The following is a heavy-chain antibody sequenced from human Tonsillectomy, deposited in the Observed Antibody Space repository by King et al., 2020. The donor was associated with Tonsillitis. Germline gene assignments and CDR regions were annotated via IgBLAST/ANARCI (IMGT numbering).Heavy chain of an antibody. J-gene: IGHJ4*02. D-gene: IGHD1-26*01. Sequence: VQLQQWGAGLLKPSETLSLTCAVYGGSFSGYYWSWIRQPPGKGLEWIGEINHSGSINYNPSLKSRVTISVDTSKNQFSLKLSSVTAADTAVYYCASVGYSGSYLPFDYWGQGTPVTVSS. CDR1: GGSFSGYY. CDR3: ASVGYSGSYLPFDY. CDR2: INHSGSI. V-gene: IGHV4-34*01.